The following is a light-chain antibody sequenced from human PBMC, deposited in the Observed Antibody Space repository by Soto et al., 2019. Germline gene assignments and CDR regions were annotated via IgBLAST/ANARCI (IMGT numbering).Light chain of an antibody. Sequence: DTVMTQSPATLSVSPGERATLSCRASQSVSSNLAWYQQKPGQAPRLLMYGASTRATGIPARFSGSGSGTEFTLTISSLQSEDFAVYYCQQYNYWPPSTFGQGTKLEIK. CDR3: QQYNYWPPST. CDR1: QSVSSN. J-gene: IGKJ2*01. CDR2: GAS. V-gene: IGKV3-15*01.